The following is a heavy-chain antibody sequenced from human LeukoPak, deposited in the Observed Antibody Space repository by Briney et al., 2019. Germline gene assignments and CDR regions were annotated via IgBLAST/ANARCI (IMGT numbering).Heavy chain of an antibody. D-gene: IGHD3-3*01. CDR1: GFTLSNYS. J-gene: IGHJ4*02. CDR2: ISSSSSYI. Sequence: GGSLRLSCAASGFTLSNYSINWVRQAPGKGLEWVSSISSSSSYIYYADSVKGRFTISRDNAKNSLYLQMNSLRAEDTAVYYCAGSASGYYDYWGQGTLVTVSS. V-gene: IGHV3-21*01. CDR3: AGSASGYYDY.